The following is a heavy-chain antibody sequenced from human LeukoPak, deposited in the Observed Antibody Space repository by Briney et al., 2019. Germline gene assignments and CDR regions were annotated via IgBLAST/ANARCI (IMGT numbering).Heavy chain of an antibody. CDR3: AKIPHSDYYDSSGYSEDY. V-gene: IGHV3-23*01. D-gene: IGHD3-22*01. Sequence: GGSLRLSCAASGFTFSSYAMSWVRQALGKGLEWVSGISGSAGSTYYADSVKGRFTISRDDSKNTLYLQMNSLRAEDTAVYYCAKIPHSDYYDSSGYSEDYWGQGTLVTVSS. CDR2: ISGSAGST. J-gene: IGHJ4*02. CDR1: GFTFSSYA.